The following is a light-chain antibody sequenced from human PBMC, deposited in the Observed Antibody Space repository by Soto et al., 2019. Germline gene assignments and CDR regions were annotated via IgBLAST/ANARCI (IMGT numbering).Light chain of an antibody. CDR1: QRVSSSY. Sequence: EIVLTQSPGTLSLSPGEGATLSCRASQRVSSSYLAWYQQKPGQAPRLLIYGASSRATGIPDRFSGSGSATDFTLTISRLEPEDFAVYYCQQYGSSLYTFGQGTKLEIK. J-gene: IGKJ2*01. V-gene: IGKV3-20*01. CDR2: GAS. CDR3: QQYGSSLYT.